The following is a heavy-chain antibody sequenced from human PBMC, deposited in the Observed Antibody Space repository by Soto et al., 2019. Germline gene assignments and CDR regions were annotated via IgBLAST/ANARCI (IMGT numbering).Heavy chain of an antibody. J-gene: IGHJ3*02. Sequence: KTWETLSLTCTVSGGSISSYYWSWIRQPPGKGLEWIGYIYYSGSTNYNPSLKSRVTISVDTSKNQFSLKLSSVTAADTAVYYCARGPSSGSYVDAFDIWGQGTMVTVSS. V-gene: IGHV4-59*01. D-gene: IGHD1-26*01. CDR1: GGSISSYY. CDR2: IYYSGST. CDR3: ARGPSSGSYVDAFDI.